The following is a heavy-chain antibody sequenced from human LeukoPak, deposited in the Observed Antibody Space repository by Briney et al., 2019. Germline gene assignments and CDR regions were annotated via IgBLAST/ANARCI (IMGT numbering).Heavy chain of an antibody. CDR3: AKDSDSSGYPAGYFDY. V-gene: IGHV3-9*01. CDR1: GFTFDDYA. Sequence: PGGSLRLSCAASGFTFDDYAMHWVRQAPGKGLEWVSGISWNSGSIGYADSVKGRFTISRDNAKNSLYLQMNSLRAEDTALYYCAKDSDSSGYPAGYFDYWGQGTLVTVSS. CDR2: ISWNSGSI. D-gene: IGHD3-22*01. J-gene: IGHJ4*02.